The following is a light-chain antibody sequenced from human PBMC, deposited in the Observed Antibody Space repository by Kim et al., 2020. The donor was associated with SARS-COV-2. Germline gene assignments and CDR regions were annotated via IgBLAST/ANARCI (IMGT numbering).Light chain of an antibody. CDR1: SSNIGAGYD. J-gene: IGLJ3*02. CDR3: QSYDSSLSGSV. Sequence: QRGTISCTGSSSNIGAGYDVPGYQQLPGTAPKLLIYGNSNRPSGVPDRFSGSKSGTSASLAITGLQAEDEADYYCQSYDSSLSGSVFGGGTQLTVL. V-gene: IGLV1-40*01. CDR2: GNS.